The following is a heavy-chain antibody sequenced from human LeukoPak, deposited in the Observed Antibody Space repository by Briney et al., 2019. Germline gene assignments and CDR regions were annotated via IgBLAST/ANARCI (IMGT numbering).Heavy chain of an antibody. D-gene: IGHD6-13*01. V-gene: IGHV4-61*02. CDR2: IYTSGST. CDR3: ARDGWYSSSWYRQNWFDP. Sequence: PSETLSLTGTVSGGSISSGSYYWSWIRQPAGKGLEWIGRIYTSGSTNYNPSLKSRVTISVDTSKNQFSLKLSSVTAADTAVYYCARDGWYSSSWYRQNWFDPWGQGTLVTVSS. CDR1: GGSISSGSYY. J-gene: IGHJ5*02.